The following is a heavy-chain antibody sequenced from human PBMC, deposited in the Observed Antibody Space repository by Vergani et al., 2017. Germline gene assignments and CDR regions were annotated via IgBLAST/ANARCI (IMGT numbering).Heavy chain of an antibody. Sequence: EVQLVQSGAEVKKPGESLRISCKGSGYSFTSYWISWVRQMPGKGLEWMGRIDPSDSYTNYSPSFQGHVTISADKSISTAYLQWSSLKASDTAVYYCAKDRGYGGTGHPNDYWGQGTLVTVSS. J-gene: IGHJ4*02. CDR3: AKDRGYGGTGHPNDY. V-gene: IGHV5-10-1*03. D-gene: IGHD4-23*01. CDR1: GYSFTSYW. CDR2: IDPSDSYT.